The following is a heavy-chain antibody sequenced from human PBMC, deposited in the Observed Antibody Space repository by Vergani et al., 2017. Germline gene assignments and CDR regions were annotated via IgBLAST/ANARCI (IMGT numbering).Heavy chain of an antibody. V-gene: IGHV4-34*01. Sequence: QVQLQESGPGLVKPSETLSLTCTVYGGSFSGYYWSWIRQPPGKGLEWIGEINHSGSTNYNPSLKSRVTISVDTSKNQFSLKLSSVTAADTAVYYCARGRPWVVIRREYYFDYWGQGTLVTVSS. J-gene: IGHJ4*02. CDR2: INHSGST. CDR3: ARGRPWVVIRREYYFDY. D-gene: IGHD3-22*01. CDR1: GGSFSGYY.